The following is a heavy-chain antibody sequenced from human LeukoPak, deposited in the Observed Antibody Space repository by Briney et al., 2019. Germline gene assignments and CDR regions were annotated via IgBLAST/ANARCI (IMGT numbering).Heavy chain of an antibody. CDR2: ISAYNGNT. J-gene: IGHJ6*02. Sequence: ASVKVSCKASGGTFSSYAISWVRQAPGQGLEWMGWISAYNGNTNYAQKLQGRVTMTTDTSTSTAYMELRSLRSDDTAVYYCARVGYCSSTSCYRPNYYYGMDVWGQGTTVTVSS. V-gene: IGHV1-18*01. CDR1: GGTFSSYA. CDR3: ARVGYCSSTSCYRPNYYYGMDV. D-gene: IGHD2-2*01.